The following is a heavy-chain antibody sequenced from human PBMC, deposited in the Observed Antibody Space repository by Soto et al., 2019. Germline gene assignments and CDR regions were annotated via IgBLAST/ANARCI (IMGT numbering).Heavy chain of an antibody. Sequence: PSETLSLTCAASGGSVSSGSYCWSWIRQPPGKGLEWIGYIYYSGSTNDNPYLKSRVTISVDTSKNQFSLKLSSVTAADTAVYYCAREGLGYCTNGVCIGMDVWGQGTTVTVSS. CDR3: AREGLGYCTNGVCIGMDV. CDR1: GGSVSSGSYC. J-gene: IGHJ6*02. D-gene: IGHD2-8*01. V-gene: IGHV4-61*01. CDR2: IYYSGST.